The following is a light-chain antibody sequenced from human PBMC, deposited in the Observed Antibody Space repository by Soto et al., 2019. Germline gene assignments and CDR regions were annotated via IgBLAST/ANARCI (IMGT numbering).Light chain of an antibody. CDR3: QHATSFPIT. V-gene: IGKV1-12*01. CDR2: GAS. CDR1: QDIRTW. J-gene: IGKJ5*01. Sequence: DIQMTQSPSSVSASVGDRVTITCRASQDIRTWLAWYQQKPGKAPKILIYGASSLQGGVPSRFSGSGSGTYFTLTISSLQPEDFGTYYCQHATSFPITFGQGTRLEIK.